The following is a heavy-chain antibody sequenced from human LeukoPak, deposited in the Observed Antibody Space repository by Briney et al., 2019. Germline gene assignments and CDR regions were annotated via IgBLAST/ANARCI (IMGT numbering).Heavy chain of an antibody. V-gene: IGHV3-30*18. CDR2: ISYDGSNK. CDR3: AKDFIAAAGPYFDY. D-gene: IGHD6-13*01. J-gene: IGHJ4*02. Sequence: PGRSLRLSCAASGFTFSSYGMHWVRQAPGKGLEWVAVISYDGSNKYYADSVKGRFTISRDNSKNTLYLQMNSLRAEDTAVYYCAKDFIAAAGPYFDYWGQGTLVTVSS. CDR1: GFTFSSYG.